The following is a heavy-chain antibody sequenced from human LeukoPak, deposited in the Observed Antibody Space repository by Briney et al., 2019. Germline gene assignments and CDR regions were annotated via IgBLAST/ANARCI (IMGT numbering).Heavy chain of an antibody. CDR3: AKGGGNGPFDY. V-gene: IGHV3-23*01. J-gene: IGHJ4*02. CDR2: ISGSGGST. Sequence: GGSLRLSCAASGFTFSSYAMSWIRQAPGKGLEWVSGISGSGGSTYYADSVKGRFTISRDNSKNTLYLQMNSLRAEDTAVYYCAKGGGNGPFDYWGQGTLVTVSS. D-gene: IGHD4-23*01. CDR1: GFTFSSYA.